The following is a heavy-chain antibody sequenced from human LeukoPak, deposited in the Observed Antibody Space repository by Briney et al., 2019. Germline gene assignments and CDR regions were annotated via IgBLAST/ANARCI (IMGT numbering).Heavy chain of an antibody. Sequence: SETLSLTCTVSGASVGSAGYHWSWIRQPPGGGLEWIGYIYYISNTNYNPSLKSRVTMSVDPSKNQFSLKLNSVTAADTAVYYCARTSPRAATFDYWGQGTLVTVSS. CDR1: GASVGSAGYH. CDR3: ARTSPRAATFDY. D-gene: IGHD2-15*01. V-gene: IGHV4-61*08. CDR2: IYYISNT. J-gene: IGHJ4*02.